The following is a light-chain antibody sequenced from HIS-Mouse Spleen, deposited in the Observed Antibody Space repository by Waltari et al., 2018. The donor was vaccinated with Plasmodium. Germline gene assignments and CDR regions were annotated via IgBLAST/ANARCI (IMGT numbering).Light chain of an antibody. Sequence: SYVLTQPPSVSVAPGQTARITCGGNNLGRQSVHWYQQKPGQAPVLVVYDDSARPPGIPERFSGSNSGNTATLTISRVEAGDEADYYCQVWDSSSDHPVFGGGTKLTVL. V-gene: IGLV3-21*02. J-gene: IGLJ2*01. CDR2: DDS. CDR3: QVWDSSSDHPV. CDR1: NLGRQS.